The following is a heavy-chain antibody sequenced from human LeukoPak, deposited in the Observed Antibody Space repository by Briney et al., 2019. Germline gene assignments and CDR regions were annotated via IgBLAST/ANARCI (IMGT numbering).Heavy chain of an antibody. V-gene: IGHV4-30-2*01. CDR2: IYHSGST. J-gene: IGHJ4*02. CDR3: VKGEGYGPRDY. D-gene: IGHD5-18*01. Sequence: PSETLSLTCTVSGGSISSGGYYWSWIRQPPGKGLEWIGYIYHSGSTYYNPSLKSRVTISVDRSKNQFSLKLSSVTAADTAVYYCVKGEGYGPRDYWGQGTLVTVSS. CDR1: GGSISSGGYY.